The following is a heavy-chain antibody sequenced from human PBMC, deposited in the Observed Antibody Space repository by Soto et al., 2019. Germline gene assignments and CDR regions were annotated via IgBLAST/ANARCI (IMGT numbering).Heavy chain of an antibody. V-gene: IGHV3-23*01. CDR3: APHVSCSGGSCQYDAFAI. D-gene: IGHD2-15*01. CDR2: VTADGGT. Sequence: EVQVLESGGGLVQPGGSLRLSCEGSGFTVSRHGMTWIRQAPGKGPEWVSTVTADGGTYYADSVKGRFAMSRDTSENTLYLQMNSLGAEDTAAYYCAPHVSCSGGSCQYDAFAIRGQGTMVTVSS. J-gene: IGHJ3*02. CDR1: GFTVSRHG.